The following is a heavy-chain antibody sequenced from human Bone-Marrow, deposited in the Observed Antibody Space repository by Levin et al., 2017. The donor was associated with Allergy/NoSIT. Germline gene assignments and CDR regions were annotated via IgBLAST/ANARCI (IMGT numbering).Heavy chain of an antibody. CDR2: ISYDGDNK. CDR3: ARGDSGYEGEAFDI. CDR1: GFVFSTFD. Sequence: PGGSLRLSCAASGFVFSTFDMLWVRQAPGKGLEWVALISYDGDNKYYADSVKGRFTISRDSSKNTLYLQMNSLRVDDTAVYYCARGDSGYEGEAFDIWGQGTMVTVSS. D-gene: IGHD5-12*01. J-gene: IGHJ3*02. V-gene: IGHV3-30-3*01.